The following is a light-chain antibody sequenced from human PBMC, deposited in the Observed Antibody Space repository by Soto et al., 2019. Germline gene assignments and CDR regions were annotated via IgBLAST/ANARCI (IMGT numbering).Light chain of an antibody. CDR1: QRISTF. CDR2: GTA. CDR3: QQSFTTPWT. V-gene: IGKV1-39*01. Sequence: DIQLTQSPSSLSASGGDRVTITCRASQRISTFLNWYQQKPGKAPELLIYGTANLQSGAPSRFSGSGSGTDFTLTISGLQPEDSATYYCQQSFTTPWTFGQGTKVEIK. J-gene: IGKJ1*01.